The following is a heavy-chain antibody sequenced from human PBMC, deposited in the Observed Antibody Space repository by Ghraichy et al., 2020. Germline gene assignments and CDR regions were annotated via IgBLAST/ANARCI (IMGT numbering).Heavy chain of an antibody. Sequence: SGPTLVKPTQPLTLTCSFSGFSLGTDGGVGAAWIRQHPVKALEWVALIYWHGDERYKPSLRSRLGITKDNSKNQVVLTMTDMDPVDTATYYCAHCGRDVRDARYHLDHWGLGRLVTASS. CDR3: AHCGRDVRDARYHLDH. CDR2: IYWHGDE. J-gene: IGHJ4*02. D-gene: IGHD1-14*01. CDR1: GFSLGTDGGVG. V-gene: IGHV2-5*01.